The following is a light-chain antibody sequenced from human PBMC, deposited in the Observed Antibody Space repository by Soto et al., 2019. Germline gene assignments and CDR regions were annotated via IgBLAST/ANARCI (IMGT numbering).Light chain of an antibody. CDR2: GAS. Sequence: IVMTQSTATLSVSPGERASVSCRASHDIRSNLAWYQQRPGQAPRLLIYGASTRATGIPARFSGSGSGTEFTLTISSLQSEDFAVYHCQQYHNLPPWTFGQGTKVDI. V-gene: IGKV3-15*01. CDR3: QQYHNLPPWT. CDR1: HDIRSN. J-gene: IGKJ1*01.